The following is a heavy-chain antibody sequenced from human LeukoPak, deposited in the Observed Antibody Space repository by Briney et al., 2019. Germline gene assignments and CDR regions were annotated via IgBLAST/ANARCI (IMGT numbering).Heavy chain of an antibody. V-gene: IGHV4-59*11. D-gene: IGHD5-18*01. CDR3: TRDQIGYGLDY. Sequence: SETLSLTCIVSSGSINNHYWSWIRQPPGKGLEWIGYIYDSWNTNYNPSLKSRVTISIDTSKNQFSLNLTSVTAADTAVYYCTRDQIGYGLDYWGQGTLVTVSS. J-gene: IGHJ4*02. CDR1: SGSINNHY. CDR2: IYDSWNT.